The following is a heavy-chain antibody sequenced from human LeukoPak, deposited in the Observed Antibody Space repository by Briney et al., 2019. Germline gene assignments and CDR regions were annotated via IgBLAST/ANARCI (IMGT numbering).Heavy chain of an antibody. CDR1: GYTFTSYD. D-gene: IGHD5-12*01. Sequence: ASVNVSCKASGYTFTSYDINWVRQATGQGLEWMGWMNPNSGNTGYAQKFQGRVTMTRNTSISTAYMELSSLRSEDTAVYYCGRRKNSGYDFDYWGQGTLVTVSS. CDR2: MNPNSGNT. J-gene: IGHJ4*02. CDR3: GRRKNSGYDFDY. V-gene: IGHV1-8*01.